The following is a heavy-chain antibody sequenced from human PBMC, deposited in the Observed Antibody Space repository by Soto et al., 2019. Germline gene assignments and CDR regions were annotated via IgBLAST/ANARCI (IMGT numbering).Heavy chain of an antibody. D-gene: IGHD5-12*01. CDR3: ARVIGDGYNYFPDY. Sequence: PGGSLRLSCAASGFTFSSYWMHWVRQAPGKGLVWVSRINSDGSSTSYADSVKGRFTISRDNAKNTLYLQMNSLRAEDTAVYYCARVIGDGYNYFPDYWGQGTLVTVSS. CDR1: GFTFSSYW. J-gene: IGHJ4*02. CDR2: INSDGSST. V-gene: IGHV3-74*01.